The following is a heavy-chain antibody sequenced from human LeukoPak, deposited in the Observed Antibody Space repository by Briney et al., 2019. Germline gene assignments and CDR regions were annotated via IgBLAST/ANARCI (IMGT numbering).Heavy chain of an antibody. V-gene: IGHV4-4*07. D-gene: IGHD3-9*01. CDR3: ARAQAHYDILTGYYGYYYYMDV. Sequence: SETLSLTCTVSGGSISNYYWSWIRQPAGKGLEWIGRINSRGSINYNPSLKSRVTISVDTSKNQFSLKLSSVTAADTAVYYCARAQAHYDILTGYYGYYYYMDVWGKGTTVTVSS. J-gene: IGHJ6*03. CDR1: GGSISNYY. CDR2: INSRGSI.